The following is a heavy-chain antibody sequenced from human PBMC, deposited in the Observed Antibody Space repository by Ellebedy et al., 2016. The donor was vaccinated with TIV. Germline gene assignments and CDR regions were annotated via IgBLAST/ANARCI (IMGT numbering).Heavy chain of an antibody. CDR2: YYSGGSK. CDR3: ARGTFGRGRSGFLDY. CDR1: GFTVTSNY. J-gene: IGHJ4*02. V-gene: IGHV3-66*01. D-gene: IGHD3/OR15-3a*01. Sequence: GESLKISCAASGFTVTSNYMSWVRQAPGKGLEWVSVYYSGGSKYYEDSVKDRFIISRDNSKNTLFLQMSSLRVEDTAVYYCARGTFGRGRSGFLDYWGQGILVTVSS.